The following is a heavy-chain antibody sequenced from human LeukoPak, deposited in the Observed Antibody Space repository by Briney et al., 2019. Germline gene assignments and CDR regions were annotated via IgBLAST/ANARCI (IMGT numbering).Heavy chain of an antibody. CDR1: GYSFPIYW. J-gene: IGHJ4*02. CDR3: ARRGYSQYYFDY. CDR2: IYSGDSDT. V-gene: IGHV5-51*01. Sequence: GESLKISCKGSGYSFPIYWIAWVRQMPGKGLEWMGIIYSGDSDTRYSPSFQGQVTISVDKSINTAYLQWSSLKASGTAMYYCARRGYSQYYFDYWGQGTLVTVSS. D-gene: IGHD1-1*01.